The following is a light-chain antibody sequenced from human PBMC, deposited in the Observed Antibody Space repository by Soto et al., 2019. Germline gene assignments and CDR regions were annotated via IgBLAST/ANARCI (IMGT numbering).Light chain of an antibody. J-gene: IGKJ1*01. V-gene: IGKV1-5*01. Sequence: DIQMTQSPSTLSASVGDRVTITCRASQSISSWLAWYQQKPGKAPKLLIYDAPSLESGVPSRFSGSGSGTESTLTISSLQPDDFATYYCQQYNSYSVTFGQGTKVDIK. CDR3: QQYNSYSVT. CDR1: QSISSW. CDR2: DAP.